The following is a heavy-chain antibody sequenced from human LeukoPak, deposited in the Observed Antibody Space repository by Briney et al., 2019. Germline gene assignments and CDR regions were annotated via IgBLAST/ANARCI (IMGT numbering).Heavy chain of an antibody. V-gene: IGHV3-33*06. CDR1: GFTFSSYG. CDR2: IWYDGSNK. CDR3: AKDDGSGYSIYY. Sequence: GGSLRLSCAASGFTFSSYGMHWVRQAPGKGLEWVAAIWYDGSNKYYADSVKGRFTISRDNSKNTLYLQMNSLRAEDTAVYYCAKDDGSGYSIYYWGQGTLVTVSS. J-gene: IGHJ4*02. D-gene: IGHD3-22*01.